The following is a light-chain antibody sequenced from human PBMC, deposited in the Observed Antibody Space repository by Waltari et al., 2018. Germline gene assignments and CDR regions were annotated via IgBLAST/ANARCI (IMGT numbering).Light chain of an antibody. CDR3: HHVYGIPYS. V-gene: IGKV1-9*01. Sequence: DIQMTQSPSSLSASVGDRVTITCQASQDIDTNLAWYQQKPGKVAKLQMYKASTLHIGFPSRFSASSSGTDFTLTITSLQPEDFATYYCHHVYGIPYSFGQWTKVEIK. CDR1: QDIDTN. J-gene: IGKJ2*03. CDR2: KAS.